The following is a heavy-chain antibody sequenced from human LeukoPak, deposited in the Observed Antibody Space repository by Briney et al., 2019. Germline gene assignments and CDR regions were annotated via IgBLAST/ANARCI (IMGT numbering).Heavy chain of an antibody. J-gene: IGHJ6*03. Sequence: SETLSLTCTVSGGSISSYYWSWIRQPPGKGLEWIGYIYYSGSTNYNPSLKSRVTISADTSKNQFSLKLSSVTAADTAVYYCARETSQKGAHYMDVWGKGTTVTISS. CDR1: GGSISSYY. CDR3: ARETSQKGAHYMDV. CDR2: IYYSGST. D-gene: IGHD3-16*01. V-gene: IGHV4-59*01.